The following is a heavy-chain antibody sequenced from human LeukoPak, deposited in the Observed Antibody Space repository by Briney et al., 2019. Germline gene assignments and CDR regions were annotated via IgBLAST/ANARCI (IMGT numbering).Heavy chain of an antibody. CDR3: VKDNPLDY. CDR1: GFTFSSYG. CDR2: ISGRGAGT. D-gene: IGHD1-14*01. Sequence: GGSLRLSCAASGFTFSSYGMSWVRQAPGKGLEWVSGISGRGAGTYYADSVKGRFTISRDNSKNTLYLQMNSLRAEDTAVYYCVKDNPLDYWGQGTLVIVSS. J-gene: IGHJ4*02. V-gene: IGHV3-23*01.